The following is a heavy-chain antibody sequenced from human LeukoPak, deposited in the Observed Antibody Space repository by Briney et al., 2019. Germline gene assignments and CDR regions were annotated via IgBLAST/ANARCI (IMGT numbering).Heavy chain of an antibody. D-gene: IGHD2-2*02. CDR1: GGSISSSSYY. J-gene: IGHJ5*02. Sequence: SSETLSLTCTVSGGSISSSSYYWGWIRQPPGKGLEWIGSIYYSGSTYYNPSLKSRVTISVDTSKNQFSLKLSSVTAANTAVYYCARGRLYGYCSSTSCYTGFDPWGQGTLVTVSS. CDR2: IYYSGST. CDR3: ARGRLYGYCSSTSCYTGFDP. V-gene: IGHV4-39*01.